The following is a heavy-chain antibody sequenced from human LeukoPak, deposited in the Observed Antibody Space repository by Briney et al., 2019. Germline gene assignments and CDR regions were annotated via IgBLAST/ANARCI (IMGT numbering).Heavy chain of an antibody. CDR1: GFTFSNYA. J-gene: IGHJ4*02. CDR3: AKDLSGYSSSWFDY. V-gene: IGHV3-30*04. CDR2: ISYDGRNK. D-gene: IGHD6-13*01. Sequence: PGRSLRLSCAASGFTFSNYAMHWVRQAPGKGLEWVAVISYDGRNKHYADSVKGRFTISRDNSKNTLYLQMNSLRAEDTAVYYCAKDLSGYSSSWFDYWGQGTLVTVSS.